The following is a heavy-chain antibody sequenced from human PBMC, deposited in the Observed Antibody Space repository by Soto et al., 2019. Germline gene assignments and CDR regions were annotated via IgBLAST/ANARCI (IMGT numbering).Heavy chain of an antibody. CDR2: IYYSGST. V-gene: IGHV4-4*02. CDR1: GGSISSGYW. CDR3: AGFRSSRSGFDY. D-gene: IGHD6-6*01. J-gene: IGHJ4*02. Sequence: SETLSLTCAVSGGSISSGYWWSWVRQSPGKGLEWIGEIYYSGSTNYNPSLKSRVTISVDKSKNQFSLKVSSVTAADMAMYYCAGFRSSRSGFDYWGQGTLVTVSS.